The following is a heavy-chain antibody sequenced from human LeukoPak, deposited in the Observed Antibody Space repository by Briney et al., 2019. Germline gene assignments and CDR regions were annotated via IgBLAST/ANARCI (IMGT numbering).Heavy chain of an antibody. J-gene: IGHJ4*02. V-gene: IGHV1-69*04. CDR1: GDTFSSSA. CDR2: IILPLDIT. Sequence: GASVKASCKASGDTFSSSAISWVRQAPGQGLEWMGKIILPLDITNYAQQFQGGVTITTDKSTDTVFLELSSLRSQDTAVYYCARSSVTGHFDFWGQGTLVTVSS. CDR3: ARSSVTGHFDF. D-gene: IGHD6-19*01.